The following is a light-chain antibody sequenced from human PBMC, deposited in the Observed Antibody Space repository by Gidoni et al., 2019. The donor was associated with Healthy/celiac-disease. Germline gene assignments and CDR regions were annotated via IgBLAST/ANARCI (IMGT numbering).Light chain of an antibody. V-gene: IGKV1-39*01. CDR1: QSISSY. CDR2: AAS. J-gene: IGKJ1*01. Sequence: EIQMTQSPSSLSASVGDRVTITCRASQSISSYLNWYQQKPGKAPKLLIYAASSLQSGVASRFSGSGSGTDFTLTISSLQPEDFATYYCQQSYSTLWTFGQGTKVEIK. CDR3: QQSYSTLWT.